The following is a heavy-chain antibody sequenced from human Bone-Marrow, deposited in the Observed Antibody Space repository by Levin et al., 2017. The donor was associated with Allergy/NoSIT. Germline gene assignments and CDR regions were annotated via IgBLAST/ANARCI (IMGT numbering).Heavy chain of an antibody. CDR2: INPNTGGT. V-gene: IGHV1-2*02. Sequence: GESLKISCKASGYTFTGYYIHWVRQAPGQGLEWMGWINPNTGGTNYAQKFQGRVTMTRDTSISTGYMELSRLRSDDTALYYCARDQGCSGGRCYYDYGMDVWGQGTTVTVTS. CDR1: GYTFTGYY. CDR3: ARDQGCSGGRCYYDYGMDV. J-gene: IGHJ6*02. D-gene: IGHD2-15*01.